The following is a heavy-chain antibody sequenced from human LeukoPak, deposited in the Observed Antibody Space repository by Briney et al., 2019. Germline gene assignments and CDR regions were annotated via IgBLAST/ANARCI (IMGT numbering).Heavy chain of an antibody. CDR1: GGSVSSGSYY. D-gene: IGHD4-17*01. CDR3: ARDSADYGDYFDY. Sequence: PSETLSLTCTVSGGSVSSGSYYWSWIRQPPGKGLGWIGYIYYSGSTNYNPSLKSRVTISVDTSKNQFSLKLSSVTAADTAVYYCARDSADYGDYFDYWGQGTLSPSPQ. CDR2: IYYSGST. J-gene: IGHJ4*02. V-gene: IGHV4-61*01.